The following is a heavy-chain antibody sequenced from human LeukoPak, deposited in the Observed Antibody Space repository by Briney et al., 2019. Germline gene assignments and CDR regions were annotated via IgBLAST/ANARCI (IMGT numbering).Heavy chain of an antibody. Sequence: GGSLRLSCAASGFTFSDYYMNWIRQAPGKGLEGVSYISDSGHTIYYADSVKGRLTISRDNAKNSLYLQMNSLRAEDTAVYYCARPSGSSRYFDYWGQGTLVTVSS. D-gene: IGHD1-26*01. V-gene: IGHV3-11*04. CDR1: GFTFSDYY. CDR2: ISDSGHTI. J-gene: IGHJ4*02. CDR3: ARPSGSSRYFDY.